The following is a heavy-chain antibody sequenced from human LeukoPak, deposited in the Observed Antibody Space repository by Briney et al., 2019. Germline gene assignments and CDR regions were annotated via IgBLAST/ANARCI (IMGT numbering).Heavy chain of an antibody. CDR3: ARMGATASFFQH. CDR2: INHSGST. CDR1: GGSFSGYY. Sequence: SETLSLTXAVYGGSFSGYYWSWIRKPPGKGLEWIGEINHSGSTNYNPSLKSRVTISVDTSKNQFSLKLSSVTAADTAVYYCARMGATASFFQHWGQGTLVTVSS. J-gene: IGHJ1*01. D-gene: IGHD1-26*01. V-gene: IGHV4-34*01.